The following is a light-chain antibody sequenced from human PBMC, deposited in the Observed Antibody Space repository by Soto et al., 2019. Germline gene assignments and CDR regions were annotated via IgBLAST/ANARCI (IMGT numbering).Light chain of an antibody. CDR2: DVS. Sequence: QSALTQPASVSGSPGQSITISCTGTSSDVGRYNYVSWYQQHPGKAPKLMIYDVSIRPSGVSDRFSGSKSGNTASLTISGLQAEDEVDYYCSSYTRSSTVVFGGGTKLTVL. CDR1: SSDVGRYNY. V-gene: IGLV2-14*03. CDR3: SSYTRSSTVV. J-gene: IGLJ3*02.